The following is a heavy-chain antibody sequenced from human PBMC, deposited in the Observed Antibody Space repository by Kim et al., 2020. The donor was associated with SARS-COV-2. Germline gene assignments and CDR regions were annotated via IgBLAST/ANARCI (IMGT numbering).Heavy chain of an antibody. CDR3: ARLNSSGFSYWYFDL. Sequence: SETLSLTCTVSGGSISSSSYYWGWIRQPPGKGLEWIGSIYYSGSTYYNPSLKSRVTISVDTSKNQFSLKLSSVTAADTAVYYCARLNSSGFSYWYFDLWGRGTLVTVSS. V-gene: IGHV4-39*01. D-gene: IGHD6-19*01. J-gene: IGHJ2*01. CDR1: GGSISSSSYY. CDR2: IYYSGST.